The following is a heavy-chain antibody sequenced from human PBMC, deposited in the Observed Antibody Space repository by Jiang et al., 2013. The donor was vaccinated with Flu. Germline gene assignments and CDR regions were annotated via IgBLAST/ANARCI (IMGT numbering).Heavy chain of an antibody. V-gene: IGHV1-46*01. Sequence: SGAEVKKPGASVKISCKASGYSFTTYYMHWVRQAPGQGLEWMGMINPNGGSTRYAQKFQGRVTMTTETSTSTVYMELSTLRSEDTAVYYCARDRWYFSSPPFDQWGQGSLVTVSS. CDR2: INPNGGST. CDR1: GYSFTTYY. J-gene: IGHJ4*02. D-gene: IGHD6-6*01. CDR3: ARDRWYFSSPPFDQ.